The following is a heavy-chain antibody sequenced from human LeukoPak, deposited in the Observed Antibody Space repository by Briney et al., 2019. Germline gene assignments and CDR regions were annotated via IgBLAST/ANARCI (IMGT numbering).Heavy chain of an antibody. CDR2: INTYNGNT. J-gene: IGHJ4*02. Sequence: GASVKVSCKASGYTFTSYGITWVRQAPGQGLDWMGRINTYNGNTNYAQKLQGRVTMTTDTATNTAYMELRSLRSDDTAVYYCARERYSSGWKTHNLAYWGQGTLVTVSS. CDR1: GYTFTSYG. D-gene: IGHD6-19*01. CDR3: ARERYSSGWKTHNLAY. V-gene: IGHV1-18*01.